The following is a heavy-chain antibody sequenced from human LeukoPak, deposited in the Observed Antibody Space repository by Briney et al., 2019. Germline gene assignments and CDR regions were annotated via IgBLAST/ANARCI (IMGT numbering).Heavy chain of an antibody. D-gene: IGHD6-13*01. CDR1: GYTFTSYG. CDR2: IIPILGIA. Sequence: GASVKVSCKASGYTFTSYGISWVRQAPGQGLEWMGRIIPILGIANYAQKFQGRVTITADKSTSTAYMELSSLRSEDTAVYYCARGRYSSSWLKYYFDYWGQGTLVTVSS. V-gene: IGHV1-69*04. J-gene: IGHJ4*02. CDR3: ARGRYSSSWLKYYFDY.